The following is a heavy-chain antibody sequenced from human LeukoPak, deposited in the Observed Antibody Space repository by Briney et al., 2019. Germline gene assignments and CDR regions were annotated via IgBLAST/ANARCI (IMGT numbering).Heavy chain of an antibody. D-gene: IGHD6-13*01. CDR3: ARGGIAAANY. CDR2: IKQDGSEK. J-gene: IGHJ4*02. V-gene: IGHV3-7*01. CDR1: GFTFSSYG. Sequence: GGSLRLSCAASGFTFSSYGMHWVRQAPGKGLEWVANIKQDGSEKYYVDSVKGRFTISRDNAKNSLYLQMNSLRAEDTAVYYCARGGIAAANYWGQGTLVTVSS.